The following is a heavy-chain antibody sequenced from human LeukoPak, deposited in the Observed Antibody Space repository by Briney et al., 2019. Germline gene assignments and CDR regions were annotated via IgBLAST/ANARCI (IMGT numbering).Heavy chain of an antibody. D-gene: IGHD7-27*01. CDR3: ARANWGQYYFDY. CDR1: GGSICSYY. J-gene: IGHJ4*02. V-gene: IGHV4-59*01. Sequence: SQTLSLTRTVSGGSICSYYWSWIRKPPGKGLEWIGYIYYSGSTNYNPSLKSRVTISVDTSKNQFSLKLSSVTAADTAVYYCARANWGQYYFDYWGQGTLVTVSS. CDR2: IYYSGST.